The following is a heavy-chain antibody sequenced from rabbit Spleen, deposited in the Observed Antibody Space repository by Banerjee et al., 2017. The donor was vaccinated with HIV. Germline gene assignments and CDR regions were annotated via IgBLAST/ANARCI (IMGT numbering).Heavy chain of an antibody. Sequence: QSLEESGGDLVKPGASLTLTCTASGFSFSSSDYMCWVRQAPGKGLEWISCIAGDSSGFTYSATWAKGRFTCSKTSSTTVTLQMTSLTAADTATYFCARDTSSSFSSYGMDLWGQGTLVTVS. CDR3: ARDTSSSFSSYGMDL. CDR1: GFSFSSSDY. D-gene: IGHD1-1*01. V-gene: IGHV1S40*01. J-gene: IGHJ6*01. CDR2: IAGDSSGFT.